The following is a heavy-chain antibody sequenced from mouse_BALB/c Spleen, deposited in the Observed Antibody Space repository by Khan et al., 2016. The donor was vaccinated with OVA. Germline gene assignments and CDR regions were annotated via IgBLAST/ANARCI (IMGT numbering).Heavy chain of an antibody. D-gene: IGHD2-14*01. CDR3: ARSTYRYAFAY. V-gene: IGHV3-8*02. CDR1: GYSITSGY. J-gene: IGHJ3*01. CDR2: MIYTGYT. Sequence: EVQLQESGPSLVKPSQTLSLTCSVTGYSITSGYWSWIRKFPGNKLEYMGYMIYTGYTYYNPSLISRISITRHTSKNQYYLQLNSVTTEDTATYYCARSTYRYAFAYWGQGTLVTVSA.